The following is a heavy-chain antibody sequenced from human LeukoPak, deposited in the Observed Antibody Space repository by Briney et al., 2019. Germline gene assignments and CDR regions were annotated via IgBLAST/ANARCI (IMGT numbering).Heavy chain of an antibody. CDR2: IYYSGST. J-gene: IGHJ5*02. CDR3: ARAIPALTGLGWFDP. Sequence: SETLSLTCTVSGGSISSCGYYWSWLRQHPGKGLEWVGYIYYSGSTYYNPSLKSLVITSVDTSKNHFSLKLSSVAAADTAVYYCARAIPALTGLGWFDPWGQGTLVTVSS. CDR1: GGSISSCGYY. D-gene: IGHD2-2*02. V-gene: IGHV4-31*01.